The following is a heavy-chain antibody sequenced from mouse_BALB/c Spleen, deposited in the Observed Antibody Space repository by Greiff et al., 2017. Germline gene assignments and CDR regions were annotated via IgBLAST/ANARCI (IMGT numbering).Heavy chain of an antibody. CDR1: GYAFSSYW. CDR3: ARYYWYGWYFDV. D-gene: IGHD2-14*01. Sequence: QVQLQQSGAELVRPGTSVKISCKASGYAFSSYWMNWVKQRPGQGLEWIGQIYPGDGDTNYNGKFKGKATLTADKSSSTAYMQLSSLTSEDSAVYFCARYYWYGWYFDVWGAGTTVTVSS. J-gene: IGHJ1*01. V-gene: IGHV1-80*01. CDR2: IYPGDGDT.